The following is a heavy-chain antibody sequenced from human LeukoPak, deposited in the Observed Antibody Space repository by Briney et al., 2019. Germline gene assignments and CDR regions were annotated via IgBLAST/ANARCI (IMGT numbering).Heavy chain of an antibody. Sequence: PGGSLRLSCAASGFAFSDYWMGWVRQAPGKGLEWVANIKQDGSDKYYVDSVKGRFTISRDNTKNSLYLQMSSLRAEDTAVYYCARDRYDFWSGYHPLDYWGQGTLVTVSS. D-gene: IGHD3-3*01. V-gene: IGHV3-7*01. CDR2: IKQDGSDK. J-gene: IGHJ4*02. CDR1: GFAFSDYW. CDR3: ARDRYDFWSGYHPLDY.